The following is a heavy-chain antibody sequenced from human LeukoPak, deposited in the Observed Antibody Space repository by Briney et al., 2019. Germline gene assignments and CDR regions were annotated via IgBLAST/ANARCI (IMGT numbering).Heavy chain of an antibody. CDR3: AKESPVAATGRSWFDP. CDR2: ITGSGGNT. V-gene: IGHV3-23*01. CDR1: GFTFSSYA. D-gene: IGHD6-13*01. J-gene: IGHJ5*02. Sequence: PGGSLRLSCAASGFTFSSYAMSWVRQAPGKGLEWVSTITGSGGNTYYADSVKGRFTISRENSKNTLYLQMHSLRAEDTAIYYCAKESPVAATGRSWFDPWGQGTLVTVSS.